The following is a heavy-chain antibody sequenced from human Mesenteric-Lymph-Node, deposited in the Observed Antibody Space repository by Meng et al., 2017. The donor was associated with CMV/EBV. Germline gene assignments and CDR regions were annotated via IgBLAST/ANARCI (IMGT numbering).Heavy chain of an antibody. D-gene: IGHD5-24*01. CDR1: GGSISSCGSS. CDR2: IYSSGST. J-gene: IGHJ4*02. Sequence: VSGGSISSCGSSWSWIRQHPGKGLEWIGSIYSSGSTYYNPSLKSRVSISVDTSKNQFSLKLSSVTAADTAVYYCARDRDGYNYADYWGQGTLVTVSS. CDR3: ARDRDGYNYADY. V-gene: IGHV4-31*02.